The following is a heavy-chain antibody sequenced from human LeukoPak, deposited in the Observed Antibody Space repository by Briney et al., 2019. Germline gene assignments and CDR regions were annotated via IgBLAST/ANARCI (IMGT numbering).Heavy chain of an antibody. Sequence: SETLSLTCTVYGGSFSGYYWSWIRQPPGKGLEWIGEINHSGSTNYNPSLKSRLTISVDPSKNQFSLKLKSVTAADTAVYYCARGSPKHDSWGQGTLVTVSS. CDR1: GGSFSGYY. J-gene: IGHJ5*01. CDR3: ARGSPKHDS. V-gene: IGHV4-34*01. CDR2: INHSGST.